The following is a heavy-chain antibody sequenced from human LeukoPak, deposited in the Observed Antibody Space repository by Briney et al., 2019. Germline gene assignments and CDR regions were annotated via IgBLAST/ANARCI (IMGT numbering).Heavy chain of an antibody. V-gene: IGHV3-20*04. CDR3: AGGDSSGWYFDL. Sequence: GGSLRLSCAASGFSFADHGMAWVRQVPGKGLEWVSGINWDGGSTGYGDSVKGRFTIFRDNTKNSLYLQMNSLRGEDTALYYCAGGDSSGWYFDLWGRGTLVTVSS. CDR2: INWDGGST. D-gene: IGHD6-19*01. J-gene: IGHJ2*01. CDR1: GFSFADHG.